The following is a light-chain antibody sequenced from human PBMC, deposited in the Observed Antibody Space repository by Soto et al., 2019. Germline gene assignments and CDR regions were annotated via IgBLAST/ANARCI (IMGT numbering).Light chain of an antibody. CDR2: DAS. V-gene: IGKV3-11*01. CDR3: QPRTMPLT. CDR1: QSVFSY. Sequence: EIVLTQSPATLSLSPGERATLSCRASQSVFSYLAWYQQKPGQAPRLLIYDASNRATGIPARFSGSGSGTDFTLTISSLEPEEFAVYYCQPRTMPLTFGGGTKVEIK. J-gene: IGKJ4*01.